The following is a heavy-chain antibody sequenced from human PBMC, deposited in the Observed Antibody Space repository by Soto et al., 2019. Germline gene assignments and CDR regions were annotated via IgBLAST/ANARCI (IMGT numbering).Heavy chain of an antibody. D-gene: IGHD5-12*01. V-gene: IGHV1-18*01. CDR2: ISTYNGDT. CDR3: AREGVAPYYYYGMDV. CDR1: GYTFTRSG. J-gene: IGHJ6*02. Sequence: ASVKVSCKASGYTFTRSGISWVRQAPGQGLEWMGWISTYNGDTNYAQTFQGRVTMTTDTSTSTVHMEVRSLRSDDTAVYYCAREGVAPYYYYGMDVWCQGPPVTVSS.